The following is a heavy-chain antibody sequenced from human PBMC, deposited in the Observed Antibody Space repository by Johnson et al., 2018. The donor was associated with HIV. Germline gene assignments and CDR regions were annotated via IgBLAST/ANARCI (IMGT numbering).Heavy chain of an antibody. CDR3: AGGYGSGSGDAFDI. CDR2: IYSGGST. Sequence: VQLVESGGDLIQPGGSLRLSCAASGLTVSGNYMSWGQAPGKGLEWVSVIYSGGSTYYADSVKGRFTISRANSKNTLYLQMNSLRADDTAVYYCAGGYGSGSGDAFDIWGQGTMVTVSS. J-gene: IGHJ3*02. CDR1: GLTVSGNY. V-gene: IGHV3-66*03. D-gene: IGHD3-10*01.